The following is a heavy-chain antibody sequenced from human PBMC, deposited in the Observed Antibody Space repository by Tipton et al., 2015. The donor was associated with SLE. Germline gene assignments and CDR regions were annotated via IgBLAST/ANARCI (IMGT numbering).Heavy chain of an antibody. D-gene: IGHD6-6*01. CDR2: IRYDGSNK. CDR3: ATQLVDYFDY. V-gene: IGHV3-30*02. J-gene: IGHJ4*02. CDR1: GFTFSTYG. Sequence: SLRLSCAASGFTFSTYGMHWVRQAPGKGLEWVAFIRYDGSNKNYADSVKGRFTISRDNSKNTPYLQMNSLRAVDTAVYYCATQLVDYFDYWGQGTLVTVSS.